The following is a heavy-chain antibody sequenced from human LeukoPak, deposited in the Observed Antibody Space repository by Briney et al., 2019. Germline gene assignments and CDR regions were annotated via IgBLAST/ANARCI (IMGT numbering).Heavy chain of an antibody. D-gene: IGHD3-10*01. J-gene: IGHJ4*02. CDR2: ITTKAEGGTT. V-gene: IGHV3-15*01. Sequence: PGGSRRLSCAASGFTFSNAWMNWVRQAPGKGLEWVGRITTKAEGGTTDYAAPVKGRFSISRDDSKNTVYLQMNSLKTEDTAVYYCASYGSGSHDYWGQGSLVTVSS. CDR1: GFTFSNAW. CDR3: ASYGSGSHDY.